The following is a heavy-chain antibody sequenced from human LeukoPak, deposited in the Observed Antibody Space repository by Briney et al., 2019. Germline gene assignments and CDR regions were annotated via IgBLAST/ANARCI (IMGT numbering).Heavy chain of an antibody. D-gene: IGHD5-12*01. V-gene: IGHV1-2*02. CDR3: ARGIEAETGWFDY. Sequence: ASVKVSCKASGYTFTGYYMHWVRQAPGQGLEWMGWINPNSGGTNYAQKFQGRLTMTRDTSISTAYMELSRLRSDDTAVYYCARGIEAETGWFDYRGQGTLVTVSS. CDR2: INPNSGGT. CDR1: GYTFTGYY. J-gene: IGHJ4*02.